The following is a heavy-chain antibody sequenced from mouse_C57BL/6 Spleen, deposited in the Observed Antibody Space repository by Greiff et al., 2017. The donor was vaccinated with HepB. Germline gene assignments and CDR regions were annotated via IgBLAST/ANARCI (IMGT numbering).Heavy chain of an antibody. V-gene: IGHV1-7*01. D-gene: IGHD1-1*01. CDR2: INPSSGYT. CDR1: GYTFTSYW. Sequence: QVQLQQSGAELAKPGASVKLSCKASGYTFTSYWMHWVKQRPGQGLEWIGYINPSSGYTKYNQKFKDKATLTADKSSSTAYMQLSSLTYEDSAVYYCAFYYGSSYGAMDYWGQGTSVTVSS. J-gene: IGHJ4*01. CDR3: AFYYGSSYGAMDY.